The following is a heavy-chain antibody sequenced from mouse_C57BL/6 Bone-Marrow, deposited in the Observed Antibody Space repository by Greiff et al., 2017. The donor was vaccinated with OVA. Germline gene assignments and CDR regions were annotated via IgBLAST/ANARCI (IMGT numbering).Heavy chain of an antibody. CDR1: GYTFTEYT. J-gene: IGHJ2*01. CDR3: ARHEDFYYSTSFFDY. D-gene: IGHD2-5*01. CDR2: FYPGSGSI. V-gene: IGHV1-62-2*01. Sequence: VQLQKSEAELVKPGASVKLSCKASGYTFTEYTIHWVKQRSGQGLEWIGWFYPGSGSIKYNEKFKDKATLTADKSSSTVYMELSRLTSEDSAVYFCARHEDFYYSTSFFDYWGQGTTLTVSS.